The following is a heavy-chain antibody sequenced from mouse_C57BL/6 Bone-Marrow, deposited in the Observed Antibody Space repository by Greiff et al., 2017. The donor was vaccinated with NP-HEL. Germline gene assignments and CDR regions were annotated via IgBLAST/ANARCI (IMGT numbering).Heavy chain of an antibody. J-gene: IGHJ3*01. CDR2: ISDGGSYT. Sequence: EVKVEESGGGLVKPGGSLKLSCAASGFTFSSYAMSWVRQTPEKRLEWVATISDGGSYTYYPDNVKGRFTISRDNAKNHLYLQMSHLKSEDTAMYYCARGSWFAYWGQGTLVTVSA. CDR1: GFTFSSYA. D-gene: IGHD3-1*01. V-gene: IGHV5-4*03. CDR3: ARGSWFAY.